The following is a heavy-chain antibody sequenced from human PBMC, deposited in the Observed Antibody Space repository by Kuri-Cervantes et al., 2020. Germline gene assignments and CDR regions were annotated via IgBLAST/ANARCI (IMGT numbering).Heavy chain of an antibody. Sequence: SCAASGFTVSSNYMSWVRQPPGKGLEWIGEIYHSGSTNYDPSLKSRVTISVDKSKNQFSLKLSSVTAADTAVYYCARIPRVADFDYWGQGTLVTVSS. D-gene: IGHD6-19*01. J-gene: IGHJ4*02. V-gene: IGHV4-4*02. CDR3: ARIPRVADFDY. CDR2: IYHSGST. CDR1: GFTVSSNY.